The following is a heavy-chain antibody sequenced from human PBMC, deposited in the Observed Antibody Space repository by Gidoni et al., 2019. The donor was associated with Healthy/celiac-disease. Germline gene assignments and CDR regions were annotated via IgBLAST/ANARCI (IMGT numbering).Heavy chain of an antibody. V-gene: IGHV4-39*01. J-gene: IGHJ3*02. D-gene: IGHD1-26*01. CDR3: ARLSSGIVGAGVNDAFDI. CDR2: T. Sequence: TYYNPSLKSRVTISVDTSKNQFSLKLSSVTAADTAVYYCARLSSGIVGAGVNDAFDIWGQGTMVTVSS.